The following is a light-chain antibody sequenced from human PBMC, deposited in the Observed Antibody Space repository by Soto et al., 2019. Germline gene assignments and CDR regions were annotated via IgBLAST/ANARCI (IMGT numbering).Light chain of an antibody. J-gene: IGKJ4*01. CDR2: DAS. V-gene: IGKV3-11*01. Sequence: EIVLTQSPATLSLSPGERATLSSRASQSVSSNLAWYQQKPGQSPRLLMYDASTRATGIPARFSGSGSGTDFTLTISSLEPEDFAVYYCHQRNNWPLTFGGGTKVEIK. CDR1: QSVSSN. CDR3: HQRNNWPLT.